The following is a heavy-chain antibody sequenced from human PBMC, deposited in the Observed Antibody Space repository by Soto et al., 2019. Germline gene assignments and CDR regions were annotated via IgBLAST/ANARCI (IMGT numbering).Heavy chain of an antibody. CDR1: GFTFSSYA. Sequence: EVQLLESGGGLVQPGGSLRLSCAASGFTFSSYAMSWVRQAPGKGLEWVSAISGSGGSTYYADSVKGRFTISRDNSKNTLYLQMNSLRAEDTAVYYCASLGYCGSTSCYLFYYYYYGMDVWGQGTTVTVSS. D-gene: IGHD2-2*01. J-gene: IGHJ6*02. CDR2: ISGSGGST. V-gene: IGHV3-23*01. CDR3: ASLGYCGSTSCYLFYYYYYGMDV.